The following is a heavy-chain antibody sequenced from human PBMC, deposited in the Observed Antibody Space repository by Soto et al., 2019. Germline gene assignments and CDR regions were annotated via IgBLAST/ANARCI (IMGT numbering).Heavy chain of an antibody. D-gene: IGHD3-10*01. Sequence: PGGSLRLSCAASGFTFSSYAMHWVRQAPGKGLEYVSAISSNGGSTYYANSVKGRFTISRDNSKNTLYLQMGSLRAEDMAVYYCARDLGLVRGVIITAPWFDPWGQGTLVTVSS. CDR3: ARDLGLVRGVIITAPWFDP. V-gene: IGHV3-64*01. CDR1: GFTFSSYA. J-gene: IGHJ5*02. CDR2: ISSNGGST.